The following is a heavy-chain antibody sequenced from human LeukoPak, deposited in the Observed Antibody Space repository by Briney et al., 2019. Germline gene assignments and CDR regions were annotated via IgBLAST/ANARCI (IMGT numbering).Heavy chain of an antibody. CDR3: ARAMDIVATINTY. CDR1: GYTFTGYY. Sequence: GASVKVSCKASGYTFTGYYMHWVRQAPGQGLEWMGWINPNSGGTNYAQKFQGRVTMTRDTSISTAYMELSRPRSDDTAVYYCARAMDIVATINTYWGQGTLVTVSS. V-gene: IGHV1-2*02. J-gene: IGHJ4*02. D-gene: IGHD5-12*01. CDR2: INPNSGGT.